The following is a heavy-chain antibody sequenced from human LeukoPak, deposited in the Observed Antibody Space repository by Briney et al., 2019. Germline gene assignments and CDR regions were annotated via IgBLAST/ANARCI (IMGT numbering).Heavy chain of an antibody. CDR2: IYHSGST. J-gene: IGHJ6*02. V-gene: IGHV4-30-2*01. CDR3: ARGFNPTVSV. Sequence: SETLSLTCAVSGGSISSGGYSWSWIRQPPGKGLEWIGYIYHSGSTNYNPSLKSRVTISVDTSKNQFSLKLSSVTAADTAVYYCARGFNPTVSVWGQGTTVTVSS. D-gene: IGHD4-17*01. CDR1: GGSISSGGYS.